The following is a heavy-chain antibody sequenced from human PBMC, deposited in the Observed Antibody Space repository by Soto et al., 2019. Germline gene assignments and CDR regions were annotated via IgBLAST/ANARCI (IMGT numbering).Heavy chain of an antibody. D-gene: IGHD2-8*01. CDR2: IGESGTPT. CDR3: GRYIPGVRFCGMNG. Sequence: GGSLRLSCAASGFTFSSYAMKWVRQAPGKGLEWVSLIGESGTPTYYADSVKGRFTISRDNSGNTLFLEMYSLRTEDTAVYYRGRYIPGVRFCGMNGGGQGTTVTASS. CDR1: GFTFSSYA. V-gene: IGHV3-23*01. J-gene: IGHJ6*02.